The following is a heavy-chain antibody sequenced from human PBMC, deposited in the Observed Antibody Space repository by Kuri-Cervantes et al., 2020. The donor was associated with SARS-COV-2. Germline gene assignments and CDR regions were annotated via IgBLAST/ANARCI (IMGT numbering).Heavy chain of an antibody. CDR3: ARVGCSSTSCYRAIDY. V-gene: IGHV3-30*03. CDR2: TSYDGRNK. J-gene: IGHJ4*02. CDR1: GFMFSAHG. D-gene: IGHD2-2*01. Sequence: GESLKISCAASGFMFSAHGMHWVRQAPGKGLEWVAVTSYDGRNKYVADSVRGRFSVSRDNSKNTVYLQMLGLRPEDTAVYYCARVGCSSTSCYRAIDYWGQGTLVTVSS.